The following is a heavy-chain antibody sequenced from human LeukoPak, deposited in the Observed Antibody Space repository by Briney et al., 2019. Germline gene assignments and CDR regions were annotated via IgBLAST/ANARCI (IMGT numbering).Heavy chain of an antibody. CDR2: ISAYNGNT. CDR3: ARAGANPYCSGGSCYPTPFDY. CDR1: GYTFTSYD. V-gene: IGHV1-18*01. D-gene: IGHD2-15*01. Sequence: GASVKVSCKASGYTFTSYDINWVRQATGQGLEWMGWISAYNGNTNYAQKLQGRVTMTTDTSTSTAYMELRSLRSDDTAVYYCARAGANPYCSGGSCYPTPFDYWGQGTLVTVSS. J-gene: IGHJ4*02.